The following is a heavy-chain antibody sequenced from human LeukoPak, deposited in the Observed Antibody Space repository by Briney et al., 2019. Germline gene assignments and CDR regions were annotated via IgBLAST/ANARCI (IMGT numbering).Heavy chain of an antibody. Sequence: SLRLSCAASGFTFSSYGMHWVRQAPGKGLEWVAVISYDGSNKYYADSVKDRFTISRDNSKNTLYLQMNSLRAEDTAVYYCASSSTENIAAAGTGGDYFDYWGQGTLVTVSS. J-gene: IGHJ4*02. CDR3: ASSSTENIAAAGTGGDYFDY. CDR1: GFTFSSYG. D-gene: IGHD6-13*01. CDR2: ISYDGSNK. V-gene: IGHV3-30*03.